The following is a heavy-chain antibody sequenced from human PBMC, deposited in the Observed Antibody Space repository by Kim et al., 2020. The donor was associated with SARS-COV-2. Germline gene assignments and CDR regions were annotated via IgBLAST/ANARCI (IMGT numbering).Heavy chain of an antibody. J-gene: IGHJ4*02. D-gene: IGHD6-13*01. V-gene: IGHV1-18*01. Sequence: NYAQKLQGRVTMTTDTSTSTAYMEVRSLRSDDTAVYYCARDNNIAAAFDYWGQGTLVTVSS. CDR3: ARDNNIAAAFDY.